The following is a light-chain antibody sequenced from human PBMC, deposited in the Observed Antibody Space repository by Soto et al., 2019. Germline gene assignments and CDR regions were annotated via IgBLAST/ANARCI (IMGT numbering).Light chain of an antibody. CDR1: QRLSASD. Sequence: EIVLTQSPGTLSLSTGQRATLSCRASQRLSASDIAWYQQKPGQAPKFLIYGVSSRATGIPDRFSGSGSGTDFTLTISRLEPEDFAVYHCQHYGSSPLITFGQGTRLENK. CDR2: GVS. J-gene: IGKJ5*01. V-gene: IGKV3-20*01. CDR3: QHYGSSPLIT.